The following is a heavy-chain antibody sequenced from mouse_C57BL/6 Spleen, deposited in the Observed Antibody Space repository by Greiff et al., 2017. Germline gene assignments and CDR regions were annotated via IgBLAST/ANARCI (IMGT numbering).Heavy chain of an antibody. J-gene: IGHJ1*03. D-gene: IGHD1-1*01. CDR3: ARDYGSRGPYGYFDV. Sequence: QVQLQQSGAELVRPGASVKLSCKASGYTFTDYYINWVKQRPGQGLEWIARIYPGSGNTYYNEKFKGKATLTAEKSSSTAYMQLSSLTSEDSAVYFCARDYGSRGPYGYFDVWGTGTTVTVSS. CDR1: GYTFTDYY. V-gene: IGHV1-76*01. CDR2: IYPGSGNT.